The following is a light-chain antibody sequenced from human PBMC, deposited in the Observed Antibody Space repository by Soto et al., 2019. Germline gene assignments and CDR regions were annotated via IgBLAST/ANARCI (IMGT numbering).Light chain of an antibody. CDR1: QDIRGA. Sequence: AIQVTQSPSSLSASVGDRVTITCLASQDIRGALDWYQQKPGKPPKLLIYDVSTLENGVPSRFSGDSSGTQFTLTICGLQPEDFGTYYCQHFNSYPVTFGHGTRLDIK. J-gene: IGKJ5*01. CDR3: QHFNSYPVT. CDR2: DVS. V-gene: IGKV1-13*02.